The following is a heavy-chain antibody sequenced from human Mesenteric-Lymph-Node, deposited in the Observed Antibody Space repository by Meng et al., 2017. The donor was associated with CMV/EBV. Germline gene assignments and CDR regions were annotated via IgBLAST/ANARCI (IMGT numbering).Heavy chain of an antibody. D-gene: IGHD6-13*01. Sequence: QITLKKSGPTLVKPPQPLRLSCPSFGFSLSTSGVGVGWIRQPPGKALEWLALIYWDDDKRYSPSLKSRLTITKDTSKNQVVLTMTNMDPVDTATYYCAHSSGIAAAGPFYFDYWGQGTLVTVSS. J-gene: IGHJ4*02. CDR3: AHSSGIAAAGPFYFDY. CDR1: GFSLSTSGVG. V-gene: IGHV2-5*02. CDR2: IYWDDDK.